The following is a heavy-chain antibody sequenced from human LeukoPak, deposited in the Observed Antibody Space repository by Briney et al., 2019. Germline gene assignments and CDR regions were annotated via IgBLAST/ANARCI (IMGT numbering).Heavy chain of an antibody. J-gene: IGHJ1*01. V-gene: IGHV3-53*01. CDR2: IYSGGST. CDR1: GFTFSSYA. CDR3: ARGAEYFQH. Sequence: PGGSLRLSCAASGFTFSSYAMSWVRQAPGKGLEWVSVIYSGGSTYYADSVKGRFPISRDNSKNTLYLQMNSLRAEDTAVYYCARGAEYFQHWGQGTLVTVSS.